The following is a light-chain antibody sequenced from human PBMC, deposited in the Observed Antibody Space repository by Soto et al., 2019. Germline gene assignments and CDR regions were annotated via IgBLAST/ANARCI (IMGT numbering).Light chain of an antibody. J-gene: IGKJ4*01. V-gene: IGKV3-15*01. CDR2: GAS. Sequence: IVMSHSPATLSVSKRERPTLSSRASQSVSSNLAWYQQKPGHAPRLLIYGASTRATGIPARFTGSGSGTDFALTISRLEPEDFAVYFCQQHGSSPLTFGGGSIV. CDR3: QQHGSSPLT. CDR1: QSVSSN.